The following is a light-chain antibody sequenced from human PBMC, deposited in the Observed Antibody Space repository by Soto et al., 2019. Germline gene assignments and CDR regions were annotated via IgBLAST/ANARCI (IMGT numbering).Light chain of an antibody. Sequence: MTQSPSTLSASAGDRATLSCRASQSVSSNLAWYQQKPGQAPRLLIYGASTRATGIPARFSGSGSGTEFTHTISSLQSEDFAVYYCQQYNNWPPWTFGQGTKVEIK. CDR2: GAS. V-gene: IGKV3-15*01. J-gene: IGKJ1*01. CDR3: QQYNNWPPWT. CDR1: QSVSSN.